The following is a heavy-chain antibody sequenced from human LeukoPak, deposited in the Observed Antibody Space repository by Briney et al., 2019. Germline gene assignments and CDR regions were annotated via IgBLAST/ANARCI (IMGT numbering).Heavy chain of an antibody. Sequence: GGSLRLSCVASGFTFTKYVIDWGRPAPGKGLGWVANKKQDGSEKYCVDSVKGRFTISRDHAKNSLYLQMNSLRAEDTAVYYCARGTARYCSGGSCWYYYYYYMDVWGKGTTVTVSS. J-gene: IGHJ6*03. CDR1: GFTFTKYV. CDR2: KKQDGSEK. D-gene: IGHD2-15*01. CDR3: ARGTARYCSGGSCWYYYYYYMDV. V-gene: IGHV3-7*01.